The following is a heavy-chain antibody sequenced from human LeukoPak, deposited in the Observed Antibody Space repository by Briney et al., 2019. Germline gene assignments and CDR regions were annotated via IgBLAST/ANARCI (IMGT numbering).Heavy chain of an antibody. V-gene: IGHV3-48*01. D-gene: IGHD5-18*01. J-gene: IGHJ3*02. CDR1: GFTFSSYS. CDR2: ITGGSYTI. CDR3: ARDGDEYSYGYGDAFDI. Sequence: GGSLRLSCAASGFTFSSYSMNWVRQAPGKGLEWVSYITGGSYTIYYAQSVRGRFTISRDNAKNSLYLQMNSLRVEDTAVYYCARDGDEYSYGYGDAFDIWGQGTMVTVSS.